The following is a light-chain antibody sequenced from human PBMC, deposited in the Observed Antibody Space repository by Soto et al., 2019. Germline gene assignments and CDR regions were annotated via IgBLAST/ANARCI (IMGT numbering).Light chain of an antibody. V-gene: IGKV3-20*01. CDR1: QTVRNNY. J-gene: IGKJ1*01. CDR2: GAS. Sequence: EIVMTQSPATLSVSPGERATLSCRASQTVRNNYLAWYQLKPGQAPRLLIYGASSRATGIPDRFSGSGSGTDFTLTISRLDPEDFAVYFCQQYGSSPRTFGQGTKVDIK. CDR3: QQYGSSPRT.